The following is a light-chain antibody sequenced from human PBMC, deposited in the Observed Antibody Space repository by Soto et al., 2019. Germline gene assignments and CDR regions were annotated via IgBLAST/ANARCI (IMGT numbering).Light chain of an antibody. V-gene: IGLV4-69*01. Sequence: QPVLTQSPSASASLGASVKLTCTLSSGHSSYAIAWHQQQPEKGPRYLMKLNSDGSHSKGDGIPDRFSGSSSGAERYLTISSLQSEDESEYYCQAWDSGTVVFSGGTKLTVL. CDR2: LNSDGSH. CDR3: QAWDSGTVV. CDR1: SGHSSYA. J-gene: IGLJ2*01.